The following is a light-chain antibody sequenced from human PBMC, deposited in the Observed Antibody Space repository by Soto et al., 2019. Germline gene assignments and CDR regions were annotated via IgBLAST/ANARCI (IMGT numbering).Light chain of an antibody. CDR1: SSDVGGYNY. CDR3: SSHAGIINAV. V-gene: IGLV2-8*01. J-gene: IGLJ3*02. Sequence: QSALTQPPSASGSPGQSVTISCTGTSSDVGGYNYVSWYQQHPGKAPKLIIYEVTKRPSGVPDRFSGSKSGNTASLTVSGLLAEDEADYYCSSHAGIINAVFGGGTKLTVL. CDR2: EVT.